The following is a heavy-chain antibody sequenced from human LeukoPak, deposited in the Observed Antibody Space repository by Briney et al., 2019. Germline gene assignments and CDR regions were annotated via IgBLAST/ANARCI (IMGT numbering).Heavy chain of an antibody. Sequence: SETLSLTCTVYGGSISSTGYYWGWIRQPPGKGLEWIGSIYYRGSTYYNPSLKSRVTISVDTSKNQFSLKLNSVTAADTAVYYCASRVGYSYEYYFDYWGQGTLVTVSS. D-gene: IGHD5-18*01. CDR3: ASRVGYSYEYYFDY. CDR1: GGSISSTGYY. V-gene: IGHV4-39*01. CDR2: IYYRGST. J-gene: IGHJ4*02.